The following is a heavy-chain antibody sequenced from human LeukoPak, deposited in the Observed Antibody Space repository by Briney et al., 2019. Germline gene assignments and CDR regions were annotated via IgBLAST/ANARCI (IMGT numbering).Heavy chain of an antibody. CDR3: ARGTGGEWLIQSGFDY. V-gene: IGHV1-46*01. CDR2: INPSGGST. J-gene: IGHJ4*02. D-gene: IGHD6-19*01. Sequence: ASVKVSCKASGYTFTSYYMHWVRQAPGQGLEWMEIINPSGGSTSYAQKFQGRVTMTRDMSTSTVYMELSSLRPEDTAVYYCARGTGGEWLIQSGFDYWGQGTLVTVSS. CDR1: GYTFTSYY.